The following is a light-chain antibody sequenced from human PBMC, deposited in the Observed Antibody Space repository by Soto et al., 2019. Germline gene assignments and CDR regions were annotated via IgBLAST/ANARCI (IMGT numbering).Light chain of an antibody. J-gene: IGKJ1*01. CDR3: QQYYSPPLK. Sequence: DIVMTQSPDSLAVSLGERATINCKSSQSVLYSSNNKNYLAWYQQKPGQPPKLLIYWASTRESGVPDRFSGSGSGTDFTLTISSLQAEDVAVYYCQQYYSPPLKFGQGTKVEIK. V-gene: IGKV4-1*01. CDR2: WAS. CDR1: QSVLYSSNNKNY.